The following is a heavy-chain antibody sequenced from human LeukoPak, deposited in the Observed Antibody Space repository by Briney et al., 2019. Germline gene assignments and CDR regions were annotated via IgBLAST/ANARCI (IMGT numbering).Heavy chain of an antibody. V-gene: IGHV1-24*01. CDR3: ATGRRYYDGLLGY. CDR1: GYTLTELS. D-gene: IGHD3-22*01. Sequence: ASVKVSCKVSGYTLTELSMHWVRQAPGKGLEWMGGFDPEDGETIYAQKFQGRVTMTRNTSISTAYMELSSLRSEDTAVYYCATGRRYYDGLLGYWGQGTLVTVSS. CDR2: FDPEDGET. J-gene: IGHJ4*02.